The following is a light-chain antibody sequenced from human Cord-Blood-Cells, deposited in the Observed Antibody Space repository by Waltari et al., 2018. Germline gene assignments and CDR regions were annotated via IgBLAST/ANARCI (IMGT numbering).Light chain of an antibody. CDR2: EVS. J-gene: IGLJ3*02. Sequence: QSALTQPASVSGSPGQSITISCTGTSSDAGSYNLVSWYHQHPGKAPKLRIYEVSKRPSGVSNRFSGSKSGNTASLTISGLQAEDEADYYCCSYAGSSTYWVFGGGTKLTVL. V-gene: IGLV2-23*02. CDR3: CSYAGSSTYWV. CDR1: SSDAGSYNL.